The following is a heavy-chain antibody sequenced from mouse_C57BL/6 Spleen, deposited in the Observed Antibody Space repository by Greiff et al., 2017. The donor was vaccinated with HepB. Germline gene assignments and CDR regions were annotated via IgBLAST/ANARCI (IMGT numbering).Heavy chain of an antibody. D-gene: IGHD1-1*01. V-gene: IGHV1-50*01. CDR2: IDPSDSYT. CDR3: ASHYYGSSGFGY. Sequence: VQLQQSGAELVKPGASVKLSCKASGYTFTSYWMQWVKQRPGQGLEWIGEIDPSDSYTNYNQKFKGKATLTVDTSSSTAYMQLSSLTSEDSAVYYCASHYYGSSGFGYWGQGTLVTVSA. CDR1: GYTFTSYW. J-gene: IGHJ3*01.